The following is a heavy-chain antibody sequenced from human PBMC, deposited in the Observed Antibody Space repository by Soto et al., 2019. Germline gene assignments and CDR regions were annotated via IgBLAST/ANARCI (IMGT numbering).Heavy chain of an antibody. V-gene: IGHV4-34*01. D-gene: IGHD5-18*01. CDR2: INHSGST. CDR1: GGSFSGYY. J-gene: IGHJ5*02. CDR3: ATRLRGYSYHTNWFDP. Sequence: QVQLQQWGAGLLKPSETLSLTCAVYGGSFSGYYWSWIRQPPGKGLEWIGEINHSGSTNYNPSLKSRVTISVDTSKNQFSLKLSSVTAADTAVYYCATRLRGYSYHTNWFDPWGQRTLVTVSS.